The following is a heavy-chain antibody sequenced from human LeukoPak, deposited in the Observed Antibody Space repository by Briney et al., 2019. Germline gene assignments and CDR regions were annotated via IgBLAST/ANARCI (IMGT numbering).Heavy chain of an antibody. J-gene: IGHJ3*02. CDR2: IYTSGST. D-gene: IGHD2-2*02. V-gene: IGHV4-61*02. Sequence: PSETLSLTRTVSGGSISSGSYYWSWIRQPAGKGLEWIGRIYTSGSTNYNPSLKSRVTISVDTSKNQFSLKLSSVTAADTAVYYCASRYCSSTSCYTGAFDIWGQGTMVTVSS. CDR1: GGSISSGSYY. CDR3: ASRYCSSTSCYTGAFDI.